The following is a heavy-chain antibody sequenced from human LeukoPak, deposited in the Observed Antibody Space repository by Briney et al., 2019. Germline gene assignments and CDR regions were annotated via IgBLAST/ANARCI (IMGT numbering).Heavy chain of an antibody. V-gene: IGHV4-59*01. J-gene: IGHJ4*02. CDR2: IHYGGTT. D-gene: IGHD3-10*01. CDR1: GFTFSSYA. Sequence: SGGSLRLSCAASGFTFSSYAMSWIRQHPGKGLEWIGYIHYGGTTSYNPSLKSRLTISADTSKNQFSLRLSSVTAEDTAVYYCTRVQPSGTSDYWGQGTLVTVSS. CDR3: TRVQPSGTSDY.